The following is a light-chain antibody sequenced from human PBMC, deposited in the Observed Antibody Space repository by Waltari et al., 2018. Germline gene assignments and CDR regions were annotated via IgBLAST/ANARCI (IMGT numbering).Light chain of an antibody. V-gene: IGKV2-28*01. J-gene: IGKJ1*01. CDR3: MQSLHTPLT. CDR2: LGS. Sequence: DIVMTQSPLSLSVTPGEPASLSCRSSQSLLHRNGYNYLDWYLQKPGQSPQLLVYLGSNRASGVPDRFSGSGSGTDFTLKISRVEADDVGVYYCMQSLHTPLTFGQGTKVEI. CDR1: QSLLHRNGYNY.